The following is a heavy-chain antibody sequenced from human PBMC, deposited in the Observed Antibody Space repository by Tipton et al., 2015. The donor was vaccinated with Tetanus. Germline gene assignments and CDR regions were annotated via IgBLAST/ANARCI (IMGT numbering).Heavy chain of an antibody. CDR2: IRHDGGET. Sequence: SLRLSCEGSGFTFSHHWMSWVRQAPGKGLEWVANIRHDGGETFYMDSLKGRFTISRDNARDSLFLEMNSLRVEDTAVYYRARGCTSCAVWYDFDHWGQGTLVTVSS. D-gene: IGHD2-15*01. CDR1: GFTFSHHW. J-gene: IGHJ4*02. V-gene: IGHV3-7*04. CDR3: ARGCTSCAVWYDFDH.